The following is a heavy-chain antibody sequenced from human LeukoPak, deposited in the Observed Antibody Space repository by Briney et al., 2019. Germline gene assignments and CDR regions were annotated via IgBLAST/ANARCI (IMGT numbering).Heavy chain of an antibody. V-gene: IGHV3-13*01. CDR1: GFAFSTSD. CDR2: IGKAGDT. Sequence: GGSLRLSCAASGFAFSTSDMHWVRQAAGQGLEWVSGIGKAGDTYYLDSVRGRFTILRENDENSAYLQMNNLRAGDTAVYYCARGDYMGFDPWGQGTLVTVSS. J-gene: IGHJ5*02. CDR3: ARGDYMGFDP. D-gene: IGHD4-11*01.